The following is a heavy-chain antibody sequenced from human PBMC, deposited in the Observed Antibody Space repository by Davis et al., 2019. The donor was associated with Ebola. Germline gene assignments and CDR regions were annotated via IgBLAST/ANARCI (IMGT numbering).Heavy chain of an antibody. J-gene: IGHJ4*02. CDR1: GGSISSYY. V-gene: IGHV4-59*08. CDR3: ARRGYGDYYFDY. Sequence: MPSETLSLTCTVSGGSISSYYWSWIRQPPGKGLEWLGYISYSGSINYNPSLKSRVTISVDTSKNQFSRKLSSVTAADTAVYYCARRGYGDYYFDYWGQGSLVTVSS. CDR2: ISYSGSI. D-gene: IGHD4-17*01.